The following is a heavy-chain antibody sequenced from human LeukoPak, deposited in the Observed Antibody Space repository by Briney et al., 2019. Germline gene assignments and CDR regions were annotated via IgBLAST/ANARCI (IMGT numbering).Heavy chain of an antibody. Sequence: TGGSLRLSCAASGFTFRSYWMHWVRQAPGKGLVWVSRINGDGSSTTYADSVKGRFTISGDNAKNTLYLQMNSLRAEDTAVYYCARGRYYFDYWGQGTLVTVSS. D-gene: IGHD3-16*01. V-gene: IGHV3-74*01. CDR3: ARGRYYFDY. CDR2: INGDGSST. CDR1: GFTFRSYW. J-gene: IGHJ4*02.